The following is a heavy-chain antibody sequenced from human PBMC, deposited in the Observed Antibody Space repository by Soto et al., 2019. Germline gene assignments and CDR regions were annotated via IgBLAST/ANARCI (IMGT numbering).Heavy chain of an antibody. CDR2: ISYDGRYK. CDR1: GFTFTSYG. CDR3: AKGGRPSSSWYGEGMDY. Sequence: QVRLVESGGGVVQPGTSLRLSCAASGFTFTSYGMHWVRQAPGKGLEWVAVISYDGRYKYYGDSVKGRFTISRDNSKNTLDLQMSSVRAEDTAVYFCAKGGRPSSSWYGEGMDYWGQGTLVTVSS. V-gene: IGHV3-30*18. D-gene: IGHD6-13*01. J-gene: IGHJ4*02.